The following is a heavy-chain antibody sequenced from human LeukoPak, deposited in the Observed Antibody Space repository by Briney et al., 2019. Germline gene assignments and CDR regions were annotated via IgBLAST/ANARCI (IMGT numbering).Heavy chain of an antibody. J-gene: IGHJ4*02. Sequence: PGGSLRLSCAASGFTFSTYAVSWIRQAPGKGLEWVSIISGSGGSTYYADSVKGRFTISRDNSKNTLYLQMNSLRAEDTAVYYCAKTRGGYHFDYWGQGTLVTVSS. D-gene: IGHD5-12*01. V-gene: IGHV3-23*01. CDR2: ISGSGGST. CDR3: AKTRGGYHFDY. CDR1: GFTFSTYA.